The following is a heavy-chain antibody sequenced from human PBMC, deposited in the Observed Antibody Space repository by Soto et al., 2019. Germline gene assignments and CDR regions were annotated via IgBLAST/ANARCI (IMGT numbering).Heavy chain of an antibody. Sequence: ASVKVSCKASGYTFTSYYMHWVRQAPGQGLEWMGIINAGNGNTKHSQKLQGRVTITRDTSASTAYMELSSLRSEDTAVYYCARDVAAADYWGQGTLVTVS. CDR1: GYTFTSYY. CDR2: INAGNGNT. D-gene: IGHD6-13*01. V-gene: IGHV1-3*01. J-gene: IGHJ4*02. CDR3: ARDVAAADY.